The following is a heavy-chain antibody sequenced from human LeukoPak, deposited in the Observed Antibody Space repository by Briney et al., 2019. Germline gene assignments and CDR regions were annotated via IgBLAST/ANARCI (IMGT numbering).Heavy chain of an antibody. CDR1: GGSISSSSYY. CDR3: ARHSWVPYDFWSVDYYYYTDV. D-gene: IGHD3-3*01. V-gene: IGHV4-39*01. J-gene: IGHJ6*03. CDR2: IYYSGST. Sequence: SETLSLTCTVSGGSISSSSYYWGWIRQPPGKGLEWIGSIYYSGSTYYNPSLKSRVTISVDTSKNQFSLKLSSVTAADTAVYYCARHSWVPYDFWSVDYYYYTDVWGKGTTVTVSS.